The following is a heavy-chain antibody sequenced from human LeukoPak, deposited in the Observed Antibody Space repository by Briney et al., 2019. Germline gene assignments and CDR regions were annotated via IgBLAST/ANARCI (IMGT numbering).Heavy chain of an antibody. J-gene: IGHJ4*02. D-gene: IGHD6-19*01. Sequence: ASVKVSCKASGGTFSSYAISWVRQAPGQGLEWMGGIIPIFGTANYAQKFQGRVTITADESTSTAYMELSSLRSEDTAVYYCARGGGSGSIYYFDYWGQGTLVTVSS. CDR2: IIPIFGTA. CDR1: GGTFSSYA. CDR3: ARGGGSGSIYYFDY. V-gene: IGHV1-69*13.